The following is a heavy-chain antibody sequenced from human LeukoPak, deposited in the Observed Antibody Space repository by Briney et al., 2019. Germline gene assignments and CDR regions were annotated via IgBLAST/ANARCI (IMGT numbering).Heavy chain of an antibody. CDR2: IYYCGST. Sequence: SDTLSLLCTVSGDPINSYYWIWLRQPPEKGLEWIGYIYYCGSTKYNPSLQSRVTISVVTTKNQFSLKLSSVTAADTAVYYCARDRQATTAYDAFDIWGRGTMVTVSS. CDR1: GDPINSYY. J-gene: IGHJ3*02. D-gene: IGHD4-17*01. V-gene: IGHV4-59*01. CDR3: ARDRQATTAYDAFDI.